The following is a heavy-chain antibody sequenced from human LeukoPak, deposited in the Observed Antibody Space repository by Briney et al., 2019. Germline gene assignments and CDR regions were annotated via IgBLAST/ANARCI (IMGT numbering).Heavy chain of an antibody. CDR3: ARYLTTGTYGHGFDY. CDR1: GVSISDYY. Sequence: PSETLSLTCTVSGVSISDYYWSWVRQPPGKGLEWIGYISGAGRAKSSPSLRGRITISLDTTKSLFSLRVHSVTAADTAVYYCARYLTTGTYGHGFDYWGRGTLVSVSS. D-gene: IGHD1/OR15-1a*01. J-gene: IGHJ4*02. V-gene: IGHV4-59*01. CDR2: ISGAGRA.